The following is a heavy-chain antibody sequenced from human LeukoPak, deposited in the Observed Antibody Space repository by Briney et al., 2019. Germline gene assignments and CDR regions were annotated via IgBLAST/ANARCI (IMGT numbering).Heavy chain of an antibody. CDR3: ARDLRL. J-gene: IGHJ4*02. Sequence: GGSLRLSCAASGFTFSDYYMNWVRQAPGKGLEWVSSITSSSNYIYYASSVRGRFTISRDNAKNSLYLQMNSLRAEDAAVYYCARDLRLWGQGTLVTVSS. CDR2: ITSSSNYI. V-gene: IGHV3-21*01. CDR1: GFTFSDYY.